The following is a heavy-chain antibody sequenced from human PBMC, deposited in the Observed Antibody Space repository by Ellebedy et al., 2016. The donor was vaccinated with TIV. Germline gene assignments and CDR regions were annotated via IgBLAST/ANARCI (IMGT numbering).Heavy chain of an antibody. D-gene: IGHD1-14*01. CDR3: ARDDGYRTVDY. Sequence: GESLKISXAASGFTFNNAWMSWVRRVPGRGLEWVANINRQDRSETYYVDSVKGRFTISRDNAKNSLYLQMNSLRAEDTAVYYCARDDGYRTVDYWGQGTLVTVSS. CDR1: GFTFNNAW. CDR2: INRQDRSET. J-gene: IGHJ4*02. V-gene: IGHV3-7*01.